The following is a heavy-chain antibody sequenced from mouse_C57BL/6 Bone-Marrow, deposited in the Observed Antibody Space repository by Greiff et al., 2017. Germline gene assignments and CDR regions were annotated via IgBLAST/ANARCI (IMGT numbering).Heavy chain of an antibody. Sequence: VQLQESGAELARPGASVKLSCKASGYTFTSYGISWVKQRTGQGLEWIGEIYPRSGNTYYNEKFKGKATLTADKSSSTAYMELRSLTSEDSAVYFCARSALWFYFDYWGQGTTLTVSS. V-gene: IGHV1-81*01. D-gene: IGHD2-2*01. J-gene: IGHJ2*01. CDR3: ARSALWFYFDY. CDR1: GYTFTSYG. CDR2: IYPRSGNT.